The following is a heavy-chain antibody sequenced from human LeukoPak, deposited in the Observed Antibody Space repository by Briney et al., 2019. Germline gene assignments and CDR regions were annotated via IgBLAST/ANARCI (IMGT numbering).Heavy chain of an antibody. CDR3: ARRWVYDKRAFDA. D-gene: IGHD3-16*01. V-gene: IGHV4-59*08. CDR1: GGSISGTYY. Sequence: SETLSLTCTVPGGSISGTYYWSWIRQPPGKGLEWIGYIYYTGTTDSNPSLKSRVTISLDTSKNQFSLNLSSVTAADTAVYYCARRWVYDKRAFDAWGQGTMVTVSS. CDR2: IYYTGTT. J-gene: IGHJ3*01.